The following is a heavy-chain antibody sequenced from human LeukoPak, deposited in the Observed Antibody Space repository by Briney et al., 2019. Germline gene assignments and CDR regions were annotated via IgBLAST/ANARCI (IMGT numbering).Heavy chain of an antibody. CDR2: ISYDGSNK. D-gene: IGHD3-3*01. CDR1: GLTFSSYE. J-gene: IGHJ4*02. CDR3: ARGPAITIFGVVPHFDY. V-gene: IGHV3-30*04. Sequence: PGGSLRLSCAASGLTFSSYEMNWVRQAPGKGLEWLAIISYDGSNKYYADSVKGRFTISRDNSKNTLYLQMNSLRAEDTAVYYCARGPAITIFGVVPHFDYWGQGTLVTVSS.